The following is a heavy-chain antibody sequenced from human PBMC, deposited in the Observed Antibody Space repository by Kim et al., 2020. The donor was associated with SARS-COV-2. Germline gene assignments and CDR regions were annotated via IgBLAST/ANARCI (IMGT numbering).Heavy chain of an antibody. CDR2: INHCGST. J-gene: IGHJ6*03. CDR1: GGSFSGCY. V-gene: IGHV4-34*01. Sequence: SETLSLTCAVYGGSFSGCYWSWIRQRPGKGLGLIGEINHCGSTNYNPYLTSRIRISVDTYKNQFSLKLSSVTAAGTAVDDCEGRCSEGVPAAMGLVLLYFYYMDDWGQGTTVTVSS. D-gene: IGHD2-2*01. CDR3: EGRCSEGVPAAMGLVLLYFYYMDD.